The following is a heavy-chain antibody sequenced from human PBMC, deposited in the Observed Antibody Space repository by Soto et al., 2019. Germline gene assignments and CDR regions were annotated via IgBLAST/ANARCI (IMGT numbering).Heavy chain of an antibody. D-gene: IGHD3-16*01. J-gene: IGHJ2*01. Sequence: GGSLRLSCAASGFTFSTYWMHWVRQAPGEGLVWVSRINSDGSSISYADSVKGRFTISRDNARNTLSLQMNSLRAEDTAVYYCAREAGLYVSWYFDLWGRGTLVTVSS. CDR2: INSDGSSI. CDR3: AREAGLYVSWYFDL. V-gene: IGHV3-74*01. CDR1: GFTFSTYW.